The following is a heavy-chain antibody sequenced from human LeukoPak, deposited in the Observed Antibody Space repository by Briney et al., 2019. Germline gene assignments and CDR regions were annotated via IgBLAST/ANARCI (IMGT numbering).Heavy chain of an antibody. Sequence: GGSLRLSCATSGFSFSSYWMSWVRQAPGKGLEWVANINQDGSEKYYVDSVKGRFTISRDNARNSVYLQMNSLGVDDTAVYFCSGDPGDYWGQGTLVSVSS. CDR3: SGDPGDY. CDR2: INQDGSEK. V-gene: IGHV3-7*04. J-gene: IGHJ4*02. CDR1: GFSFSSYW. D-gene: IGHD7-27*01.